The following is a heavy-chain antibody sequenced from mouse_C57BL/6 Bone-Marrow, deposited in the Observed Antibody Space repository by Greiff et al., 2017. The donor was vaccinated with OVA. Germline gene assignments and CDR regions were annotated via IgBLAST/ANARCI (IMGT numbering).Heavy chain of an antibody. J-gene: IGHJ3*01. Sequence: VQLQQSGAELVRPGASVKLSCTASGFNIKDDYMHWVKQRPEQGLEWIGWIDPENGDTEYASKFQGKATITADTSSNTAYLQLSSLTSEDTAVYYCTTPFILPYWGQGTLVTVSA. CDR1: GFNIKDDY. CDR3: TTPFILPY. D-gene: IGHD1-1*01. V-gene: IGHV14-4*01. CDR2: IDPENGDT.